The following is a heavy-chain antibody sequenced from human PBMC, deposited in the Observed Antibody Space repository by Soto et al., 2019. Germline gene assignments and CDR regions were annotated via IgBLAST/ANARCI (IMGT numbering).Heavy chain of an antibody. D-gene: IGHD2-15*01. CDR2: ISGSGGST. Sequence: GGSLRLSCAASGFTFSSYAMSWLRQAPGKGLEWVSAISGSGGSTYYADSVKGRFTISRDNSKNTLYLQMNSLRAEDTAVYYCSTYCSGGSCYSSAVYYMDVWGKGTTVTVSS. CDR1: GFTFSSYA. V-gene: IGHV3-23*01. J-gene: IGHJ6*03. CDR3: STYCSGGSCYSSAVYYMDV.